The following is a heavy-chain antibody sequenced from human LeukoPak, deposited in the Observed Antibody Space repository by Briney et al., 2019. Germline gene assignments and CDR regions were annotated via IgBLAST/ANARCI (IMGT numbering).Heavy chain of an antibody. D-gene: IGHD3-10*01. Sequence: ASVKVSCKASGYTFTGYYMHWVRQAPGQGLEWMGRINPNSGGTNYAQKFQGWVTMTRDTSISTAYMELSRLRSDDTAVYYCAILGEAAGKGGYFDYWGQGTLVTVSS. CDR2: INPNSGGT. J-gene: IGHJ4*02. CDR3: AILGEAAGKGGYFDY. CDR1: GYTFTGYY. V-gene: IGHV1-2*04.